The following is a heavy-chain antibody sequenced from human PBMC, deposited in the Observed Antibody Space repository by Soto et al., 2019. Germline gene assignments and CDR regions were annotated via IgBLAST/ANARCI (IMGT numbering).Heavy chain of an antibody. D-gene: IGHD4-17*01. CDR3: AKDQGPMTTVTRAIDY. V-gene: IGHV3-30*18. J-gene: IGHJ4*01. CDR1: GFTFSSYG. Sequence: QVQLVESGGGVVQPGRSLRLSCAASGFTFSSYGMHWVRQAPGKGLEWVAVISYDGSNKYYADSVKGRFTISRDNSKNTLYLQMNSLRAEDTAVYYCAKDQGPMTTVTRAIDYWGHGTLVTVSS. CDR2: ISYDGSNK.